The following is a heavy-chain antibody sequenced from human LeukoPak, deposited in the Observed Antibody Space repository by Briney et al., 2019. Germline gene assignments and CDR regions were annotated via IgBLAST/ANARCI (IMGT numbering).Heavy chain of an antibody. CDR2: ISAYNGNT. D-gene: IGHD3-10*01. J-gene: IGHJ5*02. CDR1: GYTFTSYG. V-gene: IGHV1-18*01. Sequence: GASVKVSCKASGYTFTSYGISWVRQAPGQGLEWMGWISAYNGNTNYAQKLQGRVTMTTDTSTSTAYMELRSLRSDDTAVYYCARVSWGSGSYYSLDLNWFDPWGQGTLVTVSS. CDR3: ARVSWGSGSYYSLDLNWFDP.